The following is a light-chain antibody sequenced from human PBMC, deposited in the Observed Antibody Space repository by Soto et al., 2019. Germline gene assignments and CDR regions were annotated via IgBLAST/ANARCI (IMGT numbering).Light chain of an antibody. CDR3: QQYNSGALT. CDR1: QSISSW. J-gene: IGKJ4*01. CDR2: DAS. V-gene: IGKV1-5*01. Sequence: DIQMTQSPSTLSASVGDRVTITCRASQSISSWLAWYQQKPGKAPKLLIYDASSLESGVPSRFSGSGSGTEFTLTISSLQPDDFATYYCQQYNSGALTFGGGTKVEIK.